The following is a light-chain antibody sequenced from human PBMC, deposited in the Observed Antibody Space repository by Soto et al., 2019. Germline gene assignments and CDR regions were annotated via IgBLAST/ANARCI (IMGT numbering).Light chain of an antibody. CDR3: QQYNIWPLWT. CDR2: AAS. J-gene: IGKJ1*01. Sequence: EIVMTQSPATLSVSPGDRATLSCRASESVTSSLAWYQQKPGQPPRLLIYAASTRATDVPARFSGGGSETEFTLTISSLQSEDFAVYFCQQYNIWPLWTFGQG. V-gene: IGKV3-15*01. CDR1: ESVTSS.